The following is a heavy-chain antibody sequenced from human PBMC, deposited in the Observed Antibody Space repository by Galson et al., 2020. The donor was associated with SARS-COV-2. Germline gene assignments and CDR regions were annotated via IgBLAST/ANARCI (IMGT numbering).Heavy chain of an antibody. CDR2: IHHSGST. CDR1: GGSFSGYY. CDR3: ARGATVTTLYYYDYYGMDV. D-gene: IGHD4-17*01. V-gene: IGHV4-34*01. J-gene: IGHJ6*02. Sequence: SETLSLTCAVYGGSFSGYYWSWIRQPPGKGLEWIGEIHHSGSTNYNPSLKSRVTISVDTSKNQFSLKLSSVTAADTAVYYCARGATVTTLYYYDYYGMDVWGQGTTVTVSS.